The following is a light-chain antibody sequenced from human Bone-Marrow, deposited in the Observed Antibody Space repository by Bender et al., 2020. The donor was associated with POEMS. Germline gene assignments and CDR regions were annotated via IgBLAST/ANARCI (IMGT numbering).Light chain of an antibody. Sequence: QSVLTQPPSASGTPGQRVIISCSGSSSNIGPNTVNWYLHLPGTAPKLLIYSNNQRPSGVPDRFSGSKSGTSASLAISGLRSEDEADYHCATWDDSLRGPVFGGGTKLTVL. V-gene: IGLV1-44*01. CDR1: SSNIGPNT. J-gene: IGLJ3*02. CDR2: SNN. CDR3: ATWDDSLRGPV.